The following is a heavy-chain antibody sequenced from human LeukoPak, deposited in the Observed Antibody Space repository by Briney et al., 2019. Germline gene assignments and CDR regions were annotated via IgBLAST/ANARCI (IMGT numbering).Heavy chain of an antibody. CDR3: AKGDYYDSSGYYFAYFQH. Sequence: GGSLRLSCAASGFTFNDYYMSWIRQAPGKGLEWVSYISSSGSTIYYADSVKGRFTISRDNSKNTLYLQMNSLRAEDTAVYYCAKGDYYDSSGYYFAYFQHWGQGTLVTVSS. J-gene: IGHJ1*01. D-gene: IGHD3-22*01. CDR1: GFTFNDYY. V-gene: IGHV3-11*01. CDR2: ISSSGSTI.